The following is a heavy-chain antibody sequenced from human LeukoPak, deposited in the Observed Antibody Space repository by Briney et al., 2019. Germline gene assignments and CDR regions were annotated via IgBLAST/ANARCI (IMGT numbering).Heavy chain of an antibody. V-gene: IGHV4-59*01. CDR3: ARGDSGSYLTLYYYGMDV. CDR2: IYYSGST. J-gene: IGHJ6*02. CDR1: GGSISSYY. D-gene: IGHD1-26*01. Sequence: ASETLSLTCTVSGGSISSYYWSWIRQPPGKGLEWIGYIYYSGSTNYNPSLKSRVTVSVDTSKNQFSLKLSSVTAADTAVYYCARGDSGSYLTLYYYGMDVWGQGTTVTVSS.